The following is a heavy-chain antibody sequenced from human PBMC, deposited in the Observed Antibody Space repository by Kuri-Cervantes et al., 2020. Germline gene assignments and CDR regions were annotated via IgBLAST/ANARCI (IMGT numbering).Heavy chain of an antibody. V-gene: IGHV3-21*01. CDR1: GFTFSSYW. J-gene: IGHJ3*02. Sequence: GESLKISCAASGFTFSSYWMSWVRQAPGKGLEWVSSISSSSYIYYADSVKGRFTISRDNAKNSLYLQMNSLRAEDTAVYYCARDDRIAAAGNDAFDIWGQGTMVTVSS. CDR2: ISSSSYI. CDR3: ARDDRIAAAGNDAFDI. D-gene: IGHD6-13*01.